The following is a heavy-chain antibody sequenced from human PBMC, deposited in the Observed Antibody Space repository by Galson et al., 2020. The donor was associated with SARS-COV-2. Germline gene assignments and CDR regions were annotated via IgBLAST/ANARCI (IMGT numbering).Heavy chain of an antibody. Sequence: ELDAGGSLRLSCAASGFPFSSHAMHWVRQAPGKGLEWVAQIFFDGSDKYYGDSVKGRFTISRDSSKNTVYLQMNNLRADDTAVYYCARDGRTSSGWAFDYWGQGTLVTVSS. CDR1: GFPFSSHA. V-gene: IGHV3-33*01. J-gene: IGHJ4*02. D-gene: IGHD6-19*01. CDR2: IFFDGSDK. CDR3: ARDGRTSSGWAFDY.